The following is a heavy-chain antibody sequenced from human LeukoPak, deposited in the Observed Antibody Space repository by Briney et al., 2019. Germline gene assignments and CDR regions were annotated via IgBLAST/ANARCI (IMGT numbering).Heavy chain of an antibody. CDR3: ARGEDIVVVVAAAEYFQH. V-gene: IGHV1-8*01. CDR2: MSPNSGNT. D-gene: IGHD2-15*01. Sequence: ASVKVSCKASGYTFTSFDINWVRHTGQGLEWMGWMSPNSGNTGYAQKFQGRVSMTRDTSISTAYMELSSLRSEDTAVYYCARGEDIVVVVAAAEYFQHWGQGTLVTVSS. J-gene: IGHJ1*01. CDR1: GYTFTSFD.